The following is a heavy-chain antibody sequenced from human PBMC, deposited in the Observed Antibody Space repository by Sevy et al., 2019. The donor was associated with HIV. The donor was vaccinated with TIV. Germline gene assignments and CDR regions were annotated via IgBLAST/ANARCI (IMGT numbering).Heavy chain of an antibody. CDR3: ARALVVVPAATLGY. D-gene: IGHD2-2*01. Sequence: GGSLRLSCAASGFTFSSYWMSWVRQAPGKGLEWVANIKQDGSEKYYVDSVKGRFTISRDNAKNSLYLQMNSLRAEDTAVDYCARALVVVPAATLGYWGQGTLVTVSS. CDR2: IKQDGSEK. J-gene: IGHJ4*02. CDR1: GFTFSSYW. V-gene: IGHV3-7*01.